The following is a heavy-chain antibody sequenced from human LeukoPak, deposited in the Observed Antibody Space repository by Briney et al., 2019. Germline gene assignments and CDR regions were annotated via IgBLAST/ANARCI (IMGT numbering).Heavy chain of an antibody. CDR1: GYTFTSYY. CDR2: INPSGGST. V-gene: IGHV1-46*01. Sequence: ASVKVFCKASGYTFTSYYMHWVRQAPGQGLEWMGIINPSGGSTSYAQKFQGRVTMTRDTSTSTVYMELSSLRSEDTAVYYCARDGITIFGVVNYYYYGMDVWGQGTTVTVSS. D-gene: IGHD3-3*01. J-gene: IGHJ6*02. CDR3: ARDGITIFGVVNYYYYGMDV.